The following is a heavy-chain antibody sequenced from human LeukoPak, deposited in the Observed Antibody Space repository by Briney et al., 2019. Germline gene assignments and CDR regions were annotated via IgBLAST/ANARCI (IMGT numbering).Heavy chain of an antibody. D-gene: IGHD3-9*01. CDR3: ARDRYFDWYVIGYYYYGMDV. J-gene: IGHJ6*04. CDR1: GFTFSSYG. V-gene: IGHV3-30*03. Sequence: PGGSLRLSCAASGFTFSSYGMHWVRQAPGKGLEWVAVISYDGSNKYYADSVKGRFTISRDNSKNTLYLQMNSLRAEDTAVYYCARDRYFDWYVIGYYYYGMDVWGKGTTVTVSS. CDR2: ISYDGSNK.